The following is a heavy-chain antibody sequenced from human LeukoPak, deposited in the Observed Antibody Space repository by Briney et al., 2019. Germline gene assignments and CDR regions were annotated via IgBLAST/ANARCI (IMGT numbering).Heavy chain of an antibody. D-gene: IGHD3-3*01. J-gene: IGHJ6*04. CDR2: IRYDGSNK. Sequence: GGSLRLSCAASGFTFSSYGMHWVRQAPGKGLEWVAFIRYDGSNKYYADSVKGRFTISRDNSKNTLYLQMNSLRAEDTAVYYCAKTRRVLRFLEMDVWGKGTTVTVSS. CDR3: AKTRRVLRFLEMDV. CDR1: GFTFSSYG. V-gene: IGHV3-30*02.